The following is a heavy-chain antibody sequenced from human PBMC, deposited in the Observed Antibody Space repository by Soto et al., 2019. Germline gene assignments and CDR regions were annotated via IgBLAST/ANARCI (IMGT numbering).Heavy chain of an antibody. V-gene: IGHV4-34*01. Sequence: SETLSLTCAVYGGSFSGYYWSWIRQPPGKWLEWIGEINHSGSTNYNPSLKSRVTISVDTSKNQFSLKLSSVTAADTAVYYCARVRITMVRGVIRNYYYYGMDVWGQGXTVTVYS. CDR1: GGSFSGYY. CDR3: ARVRITMVRGVIRNYYYYGMDV. J-gene: IGHJ6*02. CDR2: INHSGST. D-gene: IGHD3-10*01.